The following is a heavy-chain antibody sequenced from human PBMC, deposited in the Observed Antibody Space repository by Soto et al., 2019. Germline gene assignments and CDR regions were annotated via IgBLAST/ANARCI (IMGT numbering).Heavy chain of an antibody. D-gene: IGHD2-8*01. Sequence: SETLSLTCSLYSGSLSGYYWRCIRQPPWKGLDGFVETNHRGNTNYNPSLTSRVPISADTSQNKCSLKLSYVTAADTAVYYCARGRRLMRSFDYWGQGNLVTGSS. CDR1: SGSLSGYY. V-gene: IGHV4-34*01. CDR2: TNHRGNT. J-gene: IGHJ4*02. CDR3: ARGRRLMRSFDY.